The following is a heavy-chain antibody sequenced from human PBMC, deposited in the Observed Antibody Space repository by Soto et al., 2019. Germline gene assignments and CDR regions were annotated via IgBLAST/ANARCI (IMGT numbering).Heavy chain of an antibody. V-gene: IGHV3-30*18. CDR1: GFTFSSYG. Sequence: LRLSCAASGFTFSSYGMHWVRQAPGKGLEWVAVISYDGSNKYYADSVKGRFTISRDNSKNTLYLQMNSLRAEDTAVYYCAKQYDDYGDFYYFDYWGQGTLVTVSS. J-gene: IGHJ4*02. D-gene: IGHD4-17*01. CDR2: ISYDGSNK. CDR3: AKQYDDYGDFYYFDY.